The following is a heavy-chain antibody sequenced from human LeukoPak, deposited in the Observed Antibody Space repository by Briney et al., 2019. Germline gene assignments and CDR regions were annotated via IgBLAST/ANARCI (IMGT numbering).Heavy chain of an antibody. J-gene: IGHJ4*02. CDR2: LSAYNADT. D-gene: IGHD3-9*01. CDR3: VRDWPYYDILTGHYMASDYFDY. CDR1: GYTFTDYG. V-gene: IGHV1-18*04. Sequence: GASVKVSCKSSGYTFTDYGITWVRQAPGQGLEWMGWLSAYNADTTYAQSFQGRVTMTTDTFMSTAYMELRSLRSDDTAVYYCVRDWPYYDILTGHYMASDYFDYWGQGTLVTVSS.